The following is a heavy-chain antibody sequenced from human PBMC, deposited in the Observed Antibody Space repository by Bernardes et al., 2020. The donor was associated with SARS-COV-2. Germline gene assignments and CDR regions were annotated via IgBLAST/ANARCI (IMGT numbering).Heavy chain of an antibody. CDR3: AHIMITYGGVIADDAFDI. V-gene: IGHV2-5*02. Sequence: SGPTLVKPTQSLTLTCTFSGFSLSTRTVGVGWIRLPPGEALEWLAIVYWDDDKRYSPSLRNRLTITKDTSRNQVVLTMTNMDPVDTATYYCAHIMITYGGVIADDAFDIWGQGTMVTVSS. CDR2: VYWDDDK. J-gene: IGHJ3*02. CDR1: GFSLSTRTVG. D-gene: IGHD3-16*02.